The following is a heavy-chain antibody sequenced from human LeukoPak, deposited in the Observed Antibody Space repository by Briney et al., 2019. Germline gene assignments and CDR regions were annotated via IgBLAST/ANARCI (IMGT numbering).Heavy chain of an antibody. CDR1: GFTFNTYT. CDR3: ARTYYDILTGYNPYFDY. D-gene: IGHD3-9*01. Sequence: GGSLRLSCAASGFTFNTYTMNWVRQAPGKGLEWVSSITASSTAIYSADSVKGRFTISRDDAKNFLYLQMNSLRAEDTAVYYCARTYYDILTGYNPYFDYWGQGILVTVSS. CDR2: ITASSTAI. J-gene: IGHJ4*02. V-gene: IGHV3-21*01.